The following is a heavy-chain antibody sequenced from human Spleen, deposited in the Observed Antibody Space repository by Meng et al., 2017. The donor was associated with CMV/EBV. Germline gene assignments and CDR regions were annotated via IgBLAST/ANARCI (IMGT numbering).Heavy chain of an antibody. J-gene: IGHJ4*02. CDR3: ARVVVVPAAVQQPPQIYYFDY. V-gene: IGHV4-39*07. CDR2: IYYSGST. Sequence: GSLRLSCTVSAASISSSNYYWAWIRQPPGKGLEWIGSIYYSGSTYYNPSLKSRVTISVDTSKNQFSLKLSSVTAADTAVYYCARVVVVPAAVQQPPQIYYFDYWGQGTLVTVSS. CDR1: AASISSSNYY. D-gene: IGHD2-2*02.